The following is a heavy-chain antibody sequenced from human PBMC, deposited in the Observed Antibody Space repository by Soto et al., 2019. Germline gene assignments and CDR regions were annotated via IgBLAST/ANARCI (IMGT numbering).Heavy chain of an antibody. CDR2: ISGSGGST. CDR3: AKGRNYYYYMDV. V-gene: IGHV3-23*01. CDR1: GFTFSSYA. Sequence: GGSLRLSCAASGFTFSSYAMSWVRQAPGKGLEWVSAISGSGGSTYYADSVKGRFTISRDNSKNTLYLQMNSLRAEYTAVYYCAKGRNYYYYMDVWGKGTTVTVSS. J-gene: IGHJ6*03.